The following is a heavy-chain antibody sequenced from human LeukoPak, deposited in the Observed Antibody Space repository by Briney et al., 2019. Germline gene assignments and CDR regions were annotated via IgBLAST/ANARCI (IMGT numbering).Heavy chain of an antibody. D-gene: IGHD1-26*01. CDR3: AKGGGATTTGTRNYFDY. CDR2: ISYDGSNK. J-gene: IGHJ4*02. CDR1: GFTFSSYG. V-gene: IGHV3-30*18. Sequence: GGSLRLSCAASGFTFSSYGMHWVRQAPGKGLEWVAVISYDGSNKYYADSVKGRFTISRDNSKNTLYLQMNSLRAEDTAVYYCAKGGGATTTGTRNYFDYWGQGTLVTVSS.